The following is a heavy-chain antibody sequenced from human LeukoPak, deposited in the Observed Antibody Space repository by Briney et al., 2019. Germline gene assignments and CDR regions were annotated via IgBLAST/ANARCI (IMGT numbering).Heavy chain of an antibody. CDR2: IYHSGTT. CDR1: GGDISSGGYP. V-gene: IGHV4-30-2*01. Sequence: SETVCLTCAVSGGDISSGGYPWSWMRQPPGKGLEWIGYIYHSGTTNYNPSLKTRVTISVDTSKNEFSLKVNSVTAADTAVYYCANTDYGDSVVDYWGQGTLVTVSS. CDR3: ANTDYGDSVVDY. J-gene: IGHJ4*02. D-gene: IGHD4-17*01.